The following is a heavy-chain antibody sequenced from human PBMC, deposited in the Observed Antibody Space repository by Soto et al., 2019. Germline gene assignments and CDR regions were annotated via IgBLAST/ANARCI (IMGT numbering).Heavy chain of an antibody. J-gene: IGHJ5*02. CDR1: GDSVSSNTAS. CDR2: TYFRSKWYN. CDR3: AKGDNLGPKTGYAFDP. V-gene: IGHV6-1*01. Sequence: SQTLSLTCAISGDSVSSNTASWNWIRQSPSRGLERLGRTYFRSKWYNDYAVSVKSRIIINPDTSNNQFSLQLSSVTPEDTAVYFCAKGDNLGPKTGYAFDPWGQGIMVTVSS. D-gene: IGHD5-12*01.